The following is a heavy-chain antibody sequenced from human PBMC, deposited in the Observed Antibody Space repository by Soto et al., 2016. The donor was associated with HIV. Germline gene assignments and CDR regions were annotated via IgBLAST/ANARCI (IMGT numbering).Heavy chain of an antibody. CDR3: ARAPMSSGPLRGGGFDI. CDR1: GYTFTDYF. CDR2: INPNSGFT. D-gene: IGHD6-19*01. J-gene: IGHJ3*02. Sequence: QVQLVQSGAEVKKPGASVKVSCKTSGYTFTDYFIHWVRQAPGQGLEWMGWINPNSGFTDYPQKFQGRVTTTRDTSISTAYMDLRSLRSDDTAVYYCARAPMSSGPLRGGGFDIWGQGTMVIVSS. V-gene: IGHV1-2*02.